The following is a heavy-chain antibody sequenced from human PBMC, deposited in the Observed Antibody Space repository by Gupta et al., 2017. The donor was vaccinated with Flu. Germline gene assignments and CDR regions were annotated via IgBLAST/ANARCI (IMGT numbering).Heavy chain of an antibody. Sequence: EVQLVESGGGLVQPGGSLRPSCVASGFIFSGQDMSWVRQAPGRGLEWISFISSRGDIYYGDTVRGRFTISRDNTKNSLYLQMSGLRDEDTALYYCARGHWDKWGQGTQVTVSS. CDR1: GFIFSGQD. V-gene: IGHV3-48*03. J-gene: IGHJ4*02. D-gene: IGHD1-26*01. CDR3: ARGHWDK. CDR2: ISSRGDI.